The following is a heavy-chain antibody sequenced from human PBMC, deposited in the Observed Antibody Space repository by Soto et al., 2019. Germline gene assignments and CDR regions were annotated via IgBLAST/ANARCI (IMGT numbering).Heavy chain of an antibody. Sequence: QVHLVQSGAEVKKPGSSVNVSCKASGGTFSNYAITWVRQAPGQGLEWVGRIIPIFGTTNVAQKFPGRVTIPADESTTTADMELSGLRSDDTAVYYCAKDGGADGYFGNWLDPWGQGTLVTVSS. CDR1: GGTFSNYA. V-gene: IGHV1-69*15. CDR3: AKDGGADGYFGNWLDP. CDR2: IIPIFGTT. D-gene: IGHD5-12*01. J-gene: IGHJ5*02.